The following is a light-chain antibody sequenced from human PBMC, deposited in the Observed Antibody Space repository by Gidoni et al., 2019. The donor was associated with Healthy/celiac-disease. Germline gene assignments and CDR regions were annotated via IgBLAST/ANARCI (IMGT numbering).Light chain of an antibody. CDR2: GKN. Sequence: SSELTQDPAVFVALGQTVRITCQGDSLRSYYASWYQQKPGQAPVLVIYGKNNPPSGIPDRFSGSSSGNTASLTITGAQAEDEADYYCNSRNSSGNHVVFGGGTKLTVL. CDR1: SLRSYY. J-gene: IGLJ2*01. V-gene: IGLV3-19*01. CDR3: NSRNSSGNHVV.